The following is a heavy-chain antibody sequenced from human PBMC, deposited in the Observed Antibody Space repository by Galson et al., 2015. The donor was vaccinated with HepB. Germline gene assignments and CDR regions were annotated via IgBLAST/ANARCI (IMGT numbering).Heavy chain of an antibody. CDR3: ARGGYCSGGSCYGALFDY. Sequence: SVKVSCKASGGTFSSYTISWVRQAPGQGLEWMGRIIPILGIANYAQKFQGRVTITADKSTSTAYMELSSLRSEDTAVYYCARGGYCSGGSCYGALFDYWGQGTLVTVSS. J-gene: IGHJ4*02. CDR2: IIPILGIA. V-gene: IGHV1-69*02. CDR1: GGTFSSYT. D-gene: IGHD2-15*01.